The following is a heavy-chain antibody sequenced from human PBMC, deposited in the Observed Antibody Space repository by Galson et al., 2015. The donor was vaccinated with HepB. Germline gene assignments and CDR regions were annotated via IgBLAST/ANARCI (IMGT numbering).Heavy chain of an antibody. J-gene: IGHJ3*01. CDR3: ARDNRPPMSVGATTSAFNV. V-gene: IGHV6-1*01. Sequence: CAISGDSVSSNSAAWNWIRQSPSRGLEWLGRIYYKSKWCNDYAVSVKSRITINPDTSKNQLSLQLNSVTPEDTAVYYCARDNRPPMSVGATTSAFNVWGQGTKVTVSS. CDR2: IYYKSKWCN. CDR1: GDSVSSNSAA. D-gene: IGHD1-26*01.